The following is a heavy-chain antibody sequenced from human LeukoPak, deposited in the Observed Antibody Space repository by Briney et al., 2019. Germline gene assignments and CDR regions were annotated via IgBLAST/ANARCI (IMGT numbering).Heavy chain of an antibody. CDR3: ARGMEVPAALTYYYYYYMDV. J-gene: IGHJ6*03. V-gene: IGHV4-59*01. D-gene: IGHD2-2*01. Sequence: SETLSLTCTVSGGSISSYYWSWIRQPPGKGLEWIGYIYYSGSTNYNPSLKSRVTISVDTSKNQFSLKLSSVTAADTAVYYCARGMEVPAALTYYYYYYMDVWGKGTTVTVSS. CDR1: GGSISSYY. CDR2: IYYSGST.